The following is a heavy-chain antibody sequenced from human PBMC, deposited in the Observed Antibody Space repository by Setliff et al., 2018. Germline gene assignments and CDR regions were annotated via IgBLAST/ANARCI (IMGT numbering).Heavy chain of an antibody. CDR2: IKHDGTYT. V-gene: IGHV3-7*03. CDR3: ARDGSIEVGPGTNQELDV. D-gene: IGHD2-2*01. Sequence: PGGSLSLSCATSGFIFSNYWMAWVRQAPGKGLEWVATIKHDGTYTYYVDSVKGRFAVSRDNTNNSMYLQMNSLGTDDTAVYYCARDGSIEVGPGTNQELDVWGTGTTVTVS. J-gene: IGHJ6*03. CDR1: GFIFSNYW.